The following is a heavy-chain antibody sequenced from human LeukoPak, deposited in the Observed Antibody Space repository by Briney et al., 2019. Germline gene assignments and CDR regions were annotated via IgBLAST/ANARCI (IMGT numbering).Heavy chain of an antibody. Sequence: KPSETLSLTCAVYGGSFSGYYWSWIRQPPGKGLEWIGEINHSGSINYNPSLKSRVTISVDTSKNQFSLKLSSVTAADTAVYYCARALSRTMVRVSYYFDYWGQGTLVTVSS. CDR1: GGSFSGYY. D-gene: IGHD3-10*01. CDR2: INHSGSI. J-gene: IGHJ4*02. CDR3: ARALSRTMVRVSYYFDY. V-gene: IGHV4-34*01.